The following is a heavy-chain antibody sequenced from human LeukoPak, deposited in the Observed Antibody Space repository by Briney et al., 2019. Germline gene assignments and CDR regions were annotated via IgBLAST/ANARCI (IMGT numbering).Heavy chain of an antibody. D-gene: IGHD1-26*01. V-gene: IGHV3-64D*09. CDR3: VKPRYPDSGSPSYDC. J-gene: IGHJ4*02. CDR1: VFTFSRYA. Sequence: GGSLRLSCSASVFTFSRYAMHWVRQAPGKGLEYVSGFSSNGGSTYYADPVKGRFTISRDNSKNMLYLQVSSLGAEEPLVYYCVKPRYPDSGSPSYDCWGQGTLVTVSS. CDR2: FSSNGGST.